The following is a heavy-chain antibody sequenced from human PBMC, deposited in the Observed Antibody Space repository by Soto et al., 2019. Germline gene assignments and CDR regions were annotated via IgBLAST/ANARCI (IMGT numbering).Heavy chain of an antibody. Sequence: EVQLLESGGGLVQPGGSLSLSCAASGFTFSSYAMTWVRQAPGKGLEWVSAISGSGGTTHHADSVKGRFTISRDNSKNTLYLQMNSLRAEDAAVYYCAKPPYSSSSYYYYGMDVWGQGTTVTVSS. V-gene: IGHV3-23*01. D-gene: IGHD6-6*01. CDR3: AKPPYSSSSYYYYGMDV. CDR1: GFTFSSYA. J-gene: IGHJ6*02. CDR2: ISGSGGTT.